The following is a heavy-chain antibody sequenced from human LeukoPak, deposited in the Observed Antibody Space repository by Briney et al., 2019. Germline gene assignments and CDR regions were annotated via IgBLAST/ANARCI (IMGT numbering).Heavy chain of an antibody. D-gene: IGHD3-22*01. J-gene: IGHJ4*02. Sequence: GGSLRLSCAASGFTFSSYLMNWVRQALGKGLEWVSGISGSGGSTYYADSVKGRFTISRDNSKNTLYLQVNSLRAENTAVYYCAKGFHFYDSSGYYFDYWGQGTLVTVSS. CDR2: ISGSGGST. CDR3: AKGFHFYDSSGYYFDY. V-gene: IGHV3-23*01. CDR1: GFTFSSYL.